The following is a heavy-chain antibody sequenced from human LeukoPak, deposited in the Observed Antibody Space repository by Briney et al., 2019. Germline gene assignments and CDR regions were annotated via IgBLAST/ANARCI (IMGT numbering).Heavy chain of an antibody. Sequence: GGSLRLSCVASGFTFSTYWMHWVRQPPGKGLVWVSRINPEGRGTSYADSVKGRFTISRDNAKDTVYLQMNSLRADDTADYYCYSPEADYWGRGTLVTVSS. J-gene: IGHJ4*02. CDR1: GFTFSTYW. CDR3: YSPEADY. V-gene: IGHV3-74*01. CDR2: INPEGRGT. D-gene: IGHD2-15*01.